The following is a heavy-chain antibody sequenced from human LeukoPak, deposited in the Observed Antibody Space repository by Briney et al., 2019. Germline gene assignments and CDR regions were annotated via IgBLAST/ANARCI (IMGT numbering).Heavy chain of an antibody. Sequence: GGSLRLSCAASGFTFSNFAMTWVRQAPGKGLEWVSSISGSGGSRYYVDSVKGRFTISRDKSKNTLYLQMNNLRAEDTAVYYCAKGVDASGIYYYSYMDVWGKGTTVSVSS. V-gene: IGHV3-23*01. CDR1: GFTFSNFA. D-gene: IGHD3-16*01. CDR3: AKGVDASGIYYYSYMDV. CDR2: ISGSGGSR. J-gene: IGHJ6*03.